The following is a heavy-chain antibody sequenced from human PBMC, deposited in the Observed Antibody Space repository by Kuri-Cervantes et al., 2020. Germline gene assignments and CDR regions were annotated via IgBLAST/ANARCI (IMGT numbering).Heavy chain of an antibody. CDR3: ARPSPSGYSSGWSYFDY. Sequence: ESLKISCAVYGGSFSGYYWSWIRQPPGKGLEWIGEINHSGSTNYNPSLKSRVTIPVDTSKNQFSLKLSSVTAADTAVYYCARPSPSGYSSGWSYFDYWGQGTLVTVSS. J-gene: IGHJ4*02. CDR1: GGSFSGYY. CDR2: INHSGST. V-gene: IGHV4-34*01. D-gene: IGHD6-19*01.